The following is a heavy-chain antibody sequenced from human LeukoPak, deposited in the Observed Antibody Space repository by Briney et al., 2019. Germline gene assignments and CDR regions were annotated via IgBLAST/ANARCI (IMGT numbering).Heavy chain of an antibody. CDR1: GFTFSSYW. J-gene: IGHJ6*03. CDR3: ARDNNIVVVVAAYYMDV. V-gene: IGHV3-7*01. D-gene: IGHD2-15*01. Sequence: GGSLRLSCAASGFTFSSYWMSWVRQAPGKGREWVANIKQDGSEKYYVDSVKGRFTISRDNAKNSLYLQMNSLRAEDTAVYHCARDNNIVVVVAAYYMDVWGKGTTVTVSS. CDR2: IKQDGSEK.